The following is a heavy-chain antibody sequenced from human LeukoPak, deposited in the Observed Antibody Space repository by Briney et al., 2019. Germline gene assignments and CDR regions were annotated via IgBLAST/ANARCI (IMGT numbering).Heavy chain of an antibody. Sequence: GGSLRLSCAASGFTFSDYHMSWFRQAPGKGLEWRSYITRSGSTIYYADSVKCRFTISRDNANHSLYLQRNSLRADDTAVYYCARCSDWGGDYWGQGTLVTVSS. CDR2: ITRSGSTI. V-gene: IGHV3-11*04. D-gene: IGHD3-16*01. CDR3: ARCSDWGGDY. CDR1: GFTFSDYH. J-gene: IGHJ4*02.